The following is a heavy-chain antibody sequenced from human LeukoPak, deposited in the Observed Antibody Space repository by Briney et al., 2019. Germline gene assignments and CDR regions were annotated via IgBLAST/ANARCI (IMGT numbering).Heavy chain of an antibody. Sequence: SETLSLTCIVSGDSISSSSYYWGWIRQPPGTGLEWIGSIYNSGSTHYNPSLKSRVTISVDTSKNQFSLKLSSVTAADTAVYYCARWEGGSYYDFDYWGQGTLVTVSS. J-gene: IGHJ4*02. CDR3: ARWEGGSYYDFDY. D-gene: IGHD1-26*01. V-gene: IGHV4-39*07. CDR1: GDSISSSSYY. CDR2: IYNSGST.